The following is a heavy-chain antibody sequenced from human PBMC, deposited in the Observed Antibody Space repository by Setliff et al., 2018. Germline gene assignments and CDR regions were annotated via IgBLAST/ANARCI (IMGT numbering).Heavy chain of an antibody. CDR2: INPKSGGT. D-gene: IGHD3-16*01. CDR1: GYPFVGYY. Sequence: WASVKVSCKASGYPFVGYYIYWMRQTPGQGFEWMGWINPKSGGTKYAVKFQGRFTMTRDTSINTIYMELSSLTSDVTAIYYCAKQGDLAFDYWGQGTQVTVSS. J-gene: IGHJ4*02. CDR3: AKQGDLAFDY. V-gene: IGHV1-2*02.